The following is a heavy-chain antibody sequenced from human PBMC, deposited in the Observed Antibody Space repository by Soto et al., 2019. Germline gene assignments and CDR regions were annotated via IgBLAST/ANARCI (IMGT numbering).Heavy chain of an antibody. CDR3: ARFLQPPYGSGWRRLNWDCAL. Sequence: QVQLVQSGAEVKKPGSSVKVSCKASGGTFNSYALTWVRQAPGHGLEWMGGIIPIFRSTNYAQKFQGRVTINANRSTSTAYMALSSLRSEDTAVYYCARFLQPPYGSGWRRLNWDCALWGRGTLVTVSS. D-gene: IGHD6-19*01. V-gene: IGHV1-69*06. CDR1: GGTFNSYA. J-gene: IGHJ2*01. CDR2: IIPIFRST.